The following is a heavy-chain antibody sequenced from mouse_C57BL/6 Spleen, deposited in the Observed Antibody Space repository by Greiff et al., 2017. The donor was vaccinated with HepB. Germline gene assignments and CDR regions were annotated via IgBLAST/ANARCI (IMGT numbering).Heavy chain of an antibody. CDR1: GYSITSGYY. CDR3: ARDSAGYVLAWFAY. Sequence: EVKLMESGPGLVKPSQSLSLTCSVTGYSITSGYYRNWIRQFPGNKLEWMGYISYDGSNNYNPSLKNRISITRDTSKNQFFLKLNSVTTEDTATYYCARDSAGYVLAWFAYWGQGTLVTVSA. J-gene: IGHJ3*01. V-gene: IGHV3-6*01. CDR2: ISYDGSN. D-gene: IGHD3-2*02.